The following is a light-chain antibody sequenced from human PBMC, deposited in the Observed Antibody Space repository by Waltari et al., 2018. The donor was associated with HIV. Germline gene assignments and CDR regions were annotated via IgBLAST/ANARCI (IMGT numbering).Light chain of an antibody. Sequence: GDRVTITCQASQDISNYLNWYQQKPGKAPKLLIYDASNLETGVPSRFSGSGSGTDFTFTISSLQPEDIATYYCQQYDNLPPLTFGGGTKVEIK. J-gene: IGKJ4*01. CDR1: QDISNY. V-gene: IGKV1-33*01. CDR2: DAS. CDR3: QQYDNLPPLT.